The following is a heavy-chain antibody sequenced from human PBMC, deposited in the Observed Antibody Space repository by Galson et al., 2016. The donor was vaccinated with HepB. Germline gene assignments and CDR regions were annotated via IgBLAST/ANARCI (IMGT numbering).Heavy chain of an antibody. CDR3: AIYSYGTFDY. CDR1: GFTFSSYA. J-gene: IGHJ4*02. V-gene: IGHV3-23*01. CDR2: ISSGGGST. Sequence: SLRLSCAASGFTFSSYAMSWVRLAPGKGLEWVSAISSGGGSTYYADSVKGRFTISRDNSKNTPYLQTNSLRAEDTAVYYCAIYSYGTFDYGGKGTLVTVS. D-gene: IGHD5-18*01.